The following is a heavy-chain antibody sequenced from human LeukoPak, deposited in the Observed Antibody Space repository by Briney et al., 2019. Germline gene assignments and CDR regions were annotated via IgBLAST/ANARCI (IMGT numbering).Heavy chain of an antibody. Sequence: GASVKVSCKASGYTFTSYYMHWVRQAPGQGLEWMGIVNPSGGSTSYAQKFQGRVTMTRDTSTSTVYMELSSLRSEDTAVYYCAREDAAMGTFDYWGQGTLVTVSS. CDR1: GYTFTSYY. D-gene: IGHD5-18*01. CDR2: VNPSGGST. V-gene: IGHV1-46*01. J-gene: IGHJ4*02. CDR3: AREDAAMGTFDY.